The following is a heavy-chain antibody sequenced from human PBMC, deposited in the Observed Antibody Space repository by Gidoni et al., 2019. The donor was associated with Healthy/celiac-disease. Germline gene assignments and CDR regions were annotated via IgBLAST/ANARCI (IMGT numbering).Heavy chain of an antibody. D-gene: IGHD3-22*01. CDR1: GFTFSSYA. V-gene: IGHV3-23*01. CDR2: ISGSGGST. CDR3: AKVDYYDSSGYYPVDY. Sequence: EVQLLESGGGLVQPGGSLRLSCAASGFTFSSYAMSWVRQAPGKGLEWVSAISGSGGSTYYADSVKGRFTISRDNSKNTLYLQMNSLRAEDTAVYYCAKVDYYDSSGYYPVDYWGQGTLVTVSS. J-gene: IGHJ4*02.